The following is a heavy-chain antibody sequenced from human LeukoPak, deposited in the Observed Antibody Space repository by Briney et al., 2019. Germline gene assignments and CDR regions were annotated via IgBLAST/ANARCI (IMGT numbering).Heavy chain of an antibody. CDR1: GGSISSSSYY. D-gene: IGHD3-16*02. J-gene: IGHJ5*02. CDR3: ARPLLSPRRWFDP. Sequence: SETLSLTCTVSGGSISSSSYYWGWIRQPPGKGLEWIGSIYYSGSTYYNPSLKSRVTISVDTSKNQFSLKLSSVTAADTAVYYCARPLLSPRRWFDPWGQGTLVTVSS. V-gene: IGHV4-39*01. CDR2: IYYSGST.